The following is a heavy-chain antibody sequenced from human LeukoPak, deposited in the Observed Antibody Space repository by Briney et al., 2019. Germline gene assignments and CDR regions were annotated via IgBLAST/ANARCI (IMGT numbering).Heavy chain of an antibody. Sequence: GGSLRLSCAASGFTFSNYWMTWVRHAPGKGLEWVANIKPDGGAQYYADSVRGRFTISRDNAKNSLYLQMNSLRVEDTAIYYCARDESGDNDAFDIWGQGTMVTVSS. CDR3: ARDESGDNDAFDI. V-gene: IGHV3-7*01. CDR1: GFTFSNYW. J-gene: IGHJ3*02. CDR2: IKPDGGAQ. D-gene: IGHD2-21*01.